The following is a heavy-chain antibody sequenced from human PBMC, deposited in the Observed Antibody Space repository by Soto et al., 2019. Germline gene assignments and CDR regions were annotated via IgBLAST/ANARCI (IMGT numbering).Heavy chain of an antibody. D-gene: IGHD3-10*01. J-gene: IGHJ4*02. CDR3: AKDEDLWPLLYYFDY. CDR2: ISYDGSNE. V-gene: IGHV3-30*18. Sequence: QVQLVESGGGVVQPGRSLRLSCAASGFTFSSYGMHWVRQAPGKGLEWVAVISYDGSNEYYADSVKGRFTISRDNSKNTLYLQMNSLRAEDTAVYYCAKDEDLWPLLYYFDYWGQGTQVTVSS. CDR1: GFTFSSYG.